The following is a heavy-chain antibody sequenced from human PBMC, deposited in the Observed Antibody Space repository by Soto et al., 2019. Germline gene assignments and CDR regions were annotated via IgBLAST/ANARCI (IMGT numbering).Heavy chain of an antibody. CDR2: ISSSSSTI. CDR1: GFTFSSYS. Sequence: GSLRLSCAASGFTFSSYSMNWVRQAPGKGLEWVSYISSSSSTIYYADSVKGRFTISRDNAKNSLYLQMNSLRAEDTAVYYCAGTEDYDFWSGRKASNWFDPWGQGTLVTVSS. D-gene: IGHD3-3*01. CDR3: AGTEDYDFWSGRKASNWFDP. V-gene: IGHV3-48*01. J-gene: IGHJ5*02.